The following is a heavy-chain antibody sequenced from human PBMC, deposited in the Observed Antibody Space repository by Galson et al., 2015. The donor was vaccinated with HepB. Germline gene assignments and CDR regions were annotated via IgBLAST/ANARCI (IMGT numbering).Heavy chain of an antibody. D-gene: IGHD2-2*01. Sequence: TLSLTCAVSGGSISSSNWWSWVRQPPGKGLEWIGEIYHSGSTNYNPSLKSRVTISVDKSKNQFSLKLSSVTAADTAVYYCARGKYQLLAGWFDPWGQGTLVTVSS. V-gene: IGHV4-4*02. J-gene: IGHJ5*02. CDR2: IYHSGST. CDR3: ARGKYQLLAGWFDP. CDR1: GGSISSSNW.